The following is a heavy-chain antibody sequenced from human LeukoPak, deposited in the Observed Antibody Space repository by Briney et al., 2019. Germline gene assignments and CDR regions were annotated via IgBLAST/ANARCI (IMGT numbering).Heavy chain of an antibody. CDR1: GFTVSSNY. D-gene: IGHD6-6*01. J-gene: IGHJ3*02. V-gene: IGHV3-53*01. Sequence: GGSLRLSCAASGFTVSSNYMSWVRQAPRKGLEWVSVIYSGGSTYYADSVKGRFTISRDNSKNTLYLQMNSLRAEDTAVYYCARLSIAARPGAFDIWGQGTMVTVSS. CDR2: IYSGGST. CDR3: ARLSIAARPGAFDI.